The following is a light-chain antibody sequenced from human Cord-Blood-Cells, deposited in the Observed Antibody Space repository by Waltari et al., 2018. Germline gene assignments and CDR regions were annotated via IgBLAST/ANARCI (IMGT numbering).Light chain of an antibody. Sequence: DIQMTQSPSSLSASVGDRVTITCRASQVISNYLAWYQQKPGKVPKLLIYAASTLQSGVPSRFSGSGSGTDFTLTISSLQPEDVATYYCQKYNSAPHTFGQGTKVEIK. CDR3: QKYNSAPHT. CDR2: AAS. J-gene: IGKJ1*01. V-gene: IGKV1-27*01. CDR1: QVISNY.